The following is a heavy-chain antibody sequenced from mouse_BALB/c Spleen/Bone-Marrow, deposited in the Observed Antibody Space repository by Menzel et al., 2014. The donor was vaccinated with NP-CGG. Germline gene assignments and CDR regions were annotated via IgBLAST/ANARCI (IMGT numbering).Heavy chain of an antibody. CDR2: ILPGSGST. V-gene: IGHV1-9*01. CDR1: GYTFSRNW. D-gene: IGHD2-4*01. J-gene: IGHJ3*01. CDR3: ARVGSTMITTAFAY. Sequence: QVHLQQPGAELMKPGASVKISCKATGYTFSRNWIEWVKQRPGHGLEWIGEILPGSGSTNYNEKFKGKATFTADTSSNPANMQLSSLTSEDSGVYYCARVGSTMITTAFAYWGQGTLVTVSA.